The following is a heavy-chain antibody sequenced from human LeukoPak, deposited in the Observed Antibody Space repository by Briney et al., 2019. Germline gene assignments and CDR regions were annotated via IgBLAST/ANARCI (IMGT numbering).Heavy chain of an antibody. D-gene: IGHD3-10*01. V-gene: IGHV3-49*04. CDR2: IRRKASGGTP. CDR3: TRPIYGSGSYYFDY. J-gene: IGHJ4*02. Sequence: PGGSLRLSCTASGFSFGDYTMSWVRQAPGKGLEWVGFIRRKASGGTPGYAPSVKGRFTISRDDSKSIAYLQMDSLKTEDTAVYYCTRPIYGSGSYYFDYWGQGTLVTVSS. CDR1: GFSFGDYT.